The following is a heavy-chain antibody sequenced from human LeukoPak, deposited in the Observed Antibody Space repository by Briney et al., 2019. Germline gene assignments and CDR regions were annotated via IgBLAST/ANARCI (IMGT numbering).Heavy chain of an antibody. Sequence: GGSLRLSCAVSGFTISSHGMHWVRQAPGKGPEWVAMIAYHGNTEYYGDSVKGQFTISRDNSKNTLYLQMDSLRAEDTAVYHCAKDWGSGGWYNYFDPWGQGTLVTVSS. J-gene: IGHJ5*02. CDR3: AKDWGSGGWYNYFDP. CDR2: IAYHGNTE. CDR1: GFTISSHG. D-gene: IGHD6-19*01. V-gene: IGHV3-30*18.